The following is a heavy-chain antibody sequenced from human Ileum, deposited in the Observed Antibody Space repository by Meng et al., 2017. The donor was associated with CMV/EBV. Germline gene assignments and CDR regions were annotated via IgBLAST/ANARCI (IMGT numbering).Heavy chain of an antibody. D-gene: IGHD1-7*01. CDR2: ITPNADRT. J-gene: IGHJ4*02. V-gene: IGHV1-46*01. CDR1: GYTFIRHY. CDR3: ARVSNWNYAVGY. Sequence: QVQMLQAGAEVRQPRASGMVSCKAAGYTFIRHYVHCGRQAPGRKLEWRGIITPNADRTVYAQKFKGRVTMTRDTSTSTDFMEVNNLRSEDTAVYYCARVSNWNYAVGYWGQGTLVTVSS.